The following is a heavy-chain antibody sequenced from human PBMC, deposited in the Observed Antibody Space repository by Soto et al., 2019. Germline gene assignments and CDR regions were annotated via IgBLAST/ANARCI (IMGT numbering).Heavy chain of an antibody. J-gene: IGHJ4*02. CDR3: ARESEDLTSNFDY. CDR2: ISSTTNYI. Sequence: GGSLRLSCAASGFTLTRYSMNWVRQAPGKGLEWVSSISSTTNYIYYADSMKGRFTVSRDNAKNSVYLEMNSLSAEDTAVYYCARESEDLTSNFDYWGQGTLVTVSS. CDR1: GFTLTRYS. V-gene: IGHV3-21*01.